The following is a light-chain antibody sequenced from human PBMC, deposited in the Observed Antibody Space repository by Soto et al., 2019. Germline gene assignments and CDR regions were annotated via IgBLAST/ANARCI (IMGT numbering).Light chain of an antibody. Sequence: DIQMTQSPSTLSASVGDRVTINCRASQSISSWLAWYQQKPGKAPKLLIYDASSLESGVPSRFSGSGSGTEFTLTISSLQPDDFATYYCQQYNSYCTFGQGTKV. CDR3: QQYNSYCT. J-gene: IGKJ1*01. V-gene: IGKV1-5*01. CDR1: QSISSW. CDR2: DAS.